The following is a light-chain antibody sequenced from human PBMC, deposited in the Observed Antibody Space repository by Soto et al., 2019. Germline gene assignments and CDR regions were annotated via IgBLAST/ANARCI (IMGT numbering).Light chain of an antibody. CDR3: QHRNSSPRT. J-gene: IGKJ4*01. CDR1: QGVESP. V-gene: IGKV3D-11*03. Sequence: EIIMTQSPATLSLSPGERVTLSCRASQGVESPLAWYRQQPGQAPRLLIYDISDRATGVPARFRGSGSGTDFTLTIARVEPEDFAVYFCQHRNSSPRTFGGGTKVDIK. CDR2: DIS.